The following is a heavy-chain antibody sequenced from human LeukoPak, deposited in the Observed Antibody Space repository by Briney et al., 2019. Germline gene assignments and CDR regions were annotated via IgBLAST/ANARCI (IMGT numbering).Heavy chain of an antibody. CDR3: AKGRTDTSMVFVY. CDR2: ISGSGGST. V-gene: IGHV3-23*01. J-gene: IGHJ4*02. D-gene: IGHD5-18*01. CDR1: GFTFSSYA. Sequence: GGSLRLSCAATGFTFSSYAMSSVRQALGKGLEWVSGISGSGGSTDFADSVKGRFTLSRDNSKNTLYLQMNSLRAEDTAVYYCAKGRTDTSMVFVYWGQGTLVTVSS.